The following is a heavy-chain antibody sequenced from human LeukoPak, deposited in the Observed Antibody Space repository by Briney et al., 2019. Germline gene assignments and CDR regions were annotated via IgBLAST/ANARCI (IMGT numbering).Heavy chain of an antibody. D-gene: IGHD2-15*01. CDR2: IYYSGST. J-gene: IGHJ4*02. CDR3: ARVRLPY. V-gene: IGHV4-59*01. CDR1: GGSISSYY. Sequence: SETLSLTCTVSGGSISSYYWSWIRQPPGKGLEWIGYIYYSGSTNYNPSLKSRVTISVDTSKNQFSLKLSSVTAADTAVYYCARVRLPYWGQGTLVTVSS.